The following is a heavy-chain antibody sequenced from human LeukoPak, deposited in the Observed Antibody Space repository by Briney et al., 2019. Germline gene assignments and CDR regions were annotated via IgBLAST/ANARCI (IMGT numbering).Heavy chain of an antibody. D-gene: IGHD2-21*02. J-gene: IGHJ3*02. CDR3: ARAVVVTADYGAFDI. V-gene: IGHV5-51*01. CDR2: IYPGDSDT. Sequence: PGESLKISCKGSGYSFTSYWIGWVRQMPGKGLGWMGIIYPGDSDTRYTPSFQGQVTISADKSISTAYLQWSSLKASDTAMYYCARAVVVTADYGAFDIWGQGTMVTVSS. CDR1: GYSFTSYW.